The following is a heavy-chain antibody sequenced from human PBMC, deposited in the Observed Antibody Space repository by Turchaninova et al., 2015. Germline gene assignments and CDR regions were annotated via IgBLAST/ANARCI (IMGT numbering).Heavy chain of an antibody. J-gene: IGHJ5*02. CDR2: IRDSGHST. Sequence: QLLESGGDLVQHGGSLRLFCAASGFTYTSYAMNWVRQAPGKGLEWVSAIRDSGHSTFYADSVKGRFTISRDNSKNTLYLQMNSLRPDDTAIYYCAKDTGRGGDDPWGQGTLVTVSS. V-gene: IGHV3-23*01. CDR1: GFTYTSYA. CDR3: AKDTGRGGDDP. D-gene: IGHD3-10*01.